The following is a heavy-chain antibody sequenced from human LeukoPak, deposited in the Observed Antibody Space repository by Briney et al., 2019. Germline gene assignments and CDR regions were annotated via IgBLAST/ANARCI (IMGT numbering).Heavy chain of an antibody. CDR2: IYYSGST. Sequence: SETLSLTCTVYGGSISSYYWNWIRQPPGKGLEWIGYIYYSGSTSYNPSLKSRVTMSVDTSKNQCSLNLSSVTAADTAVYYCATYRGTRGSYYYWGKGTLVTVSS. V-gene: IGHV4-59*08. CDR1: GGSISSYY. CDR3: ATYRGTRGSYYY. D-gene: IGHD1-1*01. J-gene: IGHJ4*02.